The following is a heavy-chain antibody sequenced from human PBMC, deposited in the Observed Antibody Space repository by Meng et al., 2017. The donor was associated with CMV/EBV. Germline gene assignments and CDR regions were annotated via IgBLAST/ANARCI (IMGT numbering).Heavy chain of an antibody. CDR2: ISSSSSYI. V-gene: IGHV3-21*01. J-gene: IGHJ6*02. CDR3: ARGAAQLDYYYYYGMDV. CDR1: GFTFSSYS. Sequence: ESLKISCAASGFTFSSYSMNWVRQAPGKGLEWVSSISSSSSYIYYADSVKGRFSISRDNAKNSLYLQMNSLRAEDTAVYYCARGAAQLDYYYYYGMDVWGQGTTVTV. D-gene: IGHD6-6*01.